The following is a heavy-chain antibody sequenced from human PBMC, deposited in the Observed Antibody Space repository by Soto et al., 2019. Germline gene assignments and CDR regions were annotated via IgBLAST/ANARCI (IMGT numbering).Heavy chain of an antibody. D-gene: IGHD5-12*01. CDR2: ISSNGGST. J-gene: IGHJ3*02. Sequence: HPGGSLRLSCAASGFTFSSYAMHWVRQAPGKGLEYVSAISSNGGSTYYANSVKGRFTISRDNSKNTLYLQMGSLRAEDMAVYYCARDRGSYAFDIWGQGTMVTVSS. V-gene: IGHV3-64*01. CDR1: GFTFSSYA. CDR3: ARDRGSYAFDI.